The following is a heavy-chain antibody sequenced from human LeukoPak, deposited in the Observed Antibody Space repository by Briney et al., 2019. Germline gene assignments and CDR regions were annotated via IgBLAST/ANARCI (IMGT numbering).Heavy chain of an antibody. D-gene: IGHD6-6*01. Sequence: ASVKVSCKASGYTFPSYFMHWVRQAPGQGLEWMGIINPTGGSTTYAQKFQGRVTMTKDTSTSTVYMELSSLRSDDTAVYYCARTAARRFDYWGQGTLVTVSS. CDR1: GYTFPSYF. CDR3: ARTAARRFDY. CDR2: INPTGGST. V-gene: IGHV1-46*01. J-gene: IGHJ4*02.